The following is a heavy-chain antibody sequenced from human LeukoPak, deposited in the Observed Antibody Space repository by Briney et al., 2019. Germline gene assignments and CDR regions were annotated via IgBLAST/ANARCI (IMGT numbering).Heavy chain of an antibody. CDR2: IHHSGST. J-gene: IGHJ3*02. D-gene: IGHD1-26*01. V-gene: IGHV4-34*01. CDR3: ARGRWELKRRAFDI. Sequence: SVPLSLTCAACGWSFSGYYWSWVRQTPGKGLEWLGEIHHSGSTNYNPSRKSRVTISVDTSKNQSSLKLSSVTAADTAVYYCARGRWELKRRAFDIWGQGTMVTVSS. CDR1: GWSFSGYY.